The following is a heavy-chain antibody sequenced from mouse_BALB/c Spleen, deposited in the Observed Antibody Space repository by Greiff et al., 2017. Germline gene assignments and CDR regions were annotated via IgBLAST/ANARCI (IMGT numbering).Heavy chain of an antibody. Sequence: EVKLVESGGGLVKPGGSLKLSCAASGFTFSSYAMSWVRQTPEKRLEWVATISSGGSYTYYPDSVKGRFTISRDNAKNTLYLQMSSLRSEDTAMYYCARQDRAFAYWGQGTLVTVSA. J-gene: IGHJ3*01. CDR3: ARQDRAFAY. D-gene: IGHD3-3*01. CDR1: GFTFSSYA. CDR2: ISSGGSYT. V-gene: IGHV5-9-3*01.